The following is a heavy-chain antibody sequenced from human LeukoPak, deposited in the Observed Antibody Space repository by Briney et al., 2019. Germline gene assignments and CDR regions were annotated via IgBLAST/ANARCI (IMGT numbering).Heavy chain of an antibody. D-gene: IGHD3-10*01. J-gene: IGHJ4*02. CDR3: ARVYRTMVRGVTRAYYFDY. V-gene: IGHV1-8*01. Sequence: ASVKVSCKASGYTFTSYDINWVRQATGRGLEWMGWMNPNSGNTGYAQKFQGRVTMTRNTSISTAYMELSSLRSEDTAVYYCARVYRTMVRGVTRAYYFDYWGQGTLVTVSS. CDR1: GYTFTSYD. CDR2: MNPNSGNT.